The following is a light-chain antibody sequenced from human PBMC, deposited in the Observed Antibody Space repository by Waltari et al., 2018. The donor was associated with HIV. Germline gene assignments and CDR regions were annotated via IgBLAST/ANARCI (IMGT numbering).Light chain of an antibody. CDR1: HSLVHSVRNTY. V-gene: IGKV2-24*01. CDR2: KIS. J-gene: IGKJ2*01. CDR3: MQAIQSPYT. Sequence: DIVMTHAPLSSPVPLGQPASISCRSRHSLVHSVRNTYLRWLQQRPRQPPRLLIYKISNRFSGVPDRFSGSGAGTDSTLKSSRVEADDVVVYYCMQAIQSPYTFGQGTKLEIK.